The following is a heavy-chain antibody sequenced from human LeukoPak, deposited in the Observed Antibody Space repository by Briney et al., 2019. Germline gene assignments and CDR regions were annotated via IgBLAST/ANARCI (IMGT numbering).Heavy chain of an antibody. CDR3: AKDVRGDGHRYFDS. CDR1: GFIFTNFG. D-gene: IGHD5-24*01. J-gene: IGHJ4*02. Sequence: GGSLRLSCSASGFIFTNFGIQWVRQTPGKGLEWEAYIAYDSSTTYFGASVKGRFTISRDTSKNTVYLQMNSLRLEDTAVYFCAKDVRGDGHRYFDSWGQGTLVSVPS. V-gene: IGHV3-30*02. CDR2: IAYDSSTT.